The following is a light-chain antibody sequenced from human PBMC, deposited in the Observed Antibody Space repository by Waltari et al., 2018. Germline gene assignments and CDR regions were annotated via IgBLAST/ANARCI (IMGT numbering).Light chain of an antibody. CDR2: DVS. Sequence: QSALTQPASVSGSPGQSITIFCTGTNSDVGFYNYVSWYQQHPGKAPKVIIYDVSQRPSGISNLFSGSKSGNTASLTISGLQADDEADYYCKSYTGTGSWVFGGGTKLTVL. CDR1: NSDVGFYNY. J-gene: IGLJ3*02. V-gene: IGLV2-14*03. CDR3: KSYTGTGSWV.